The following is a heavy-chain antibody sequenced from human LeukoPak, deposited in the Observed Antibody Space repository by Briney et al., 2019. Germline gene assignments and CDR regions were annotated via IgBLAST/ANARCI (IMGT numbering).Heavy chain of an antibody. CDR3: ARGTVVVPAAISICCRYV. V-gene: IGHV1-69*13. Sequence: ASVTVSFKASGGTFISYAISWVRQAPGQGLEWMGGIIPIFGTANYAQKFQGRVTITADESTSTAYMELSSLRSEDTAVYYCARGTVVVPAAISICCRYVWGKGTTVTVSS. D-gene: IGHD2-2*01. J-gene: IGHJ6*04. CDR1: GGTFISYA. CDR2: IIPIFGTA.